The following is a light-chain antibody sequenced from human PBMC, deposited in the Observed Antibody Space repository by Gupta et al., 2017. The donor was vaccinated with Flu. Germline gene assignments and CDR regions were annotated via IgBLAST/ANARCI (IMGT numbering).Light chain of an antibody. CDR3: QHYDNLPPYS. J-gene: IGKJ2*03. V-gene: IGKV1-33*01. CDR1: QDISNY. Sequence: DIQMTQSPSSLSASVGDRVTITCQASQDISNYLNWYQQKPGKAPKLLIYDASNLETGVPSRFSGSGSGTEFTFTISSLQPEDIATYYCQHYDNLPPYSFGQGTKLEIK. CDR2: DAS.